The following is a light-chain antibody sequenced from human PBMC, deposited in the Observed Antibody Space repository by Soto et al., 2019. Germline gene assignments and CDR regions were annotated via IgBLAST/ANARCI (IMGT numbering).Light chain of an antibody. J-gene: IGKJ5*01. Sequence: ENVLTQSPGTLSLSPGETATLSCRASQSVSSSYLAWYQQKPGQAPRLLIYGASSRATGIPDRFSGSGSGTDLTLTISRLEPEDFAMYYCHQYGSSPPVTFGQGTRLEIK. CDR2: GAS. V-gene: IGKV3-20*01. CDR1: QSVSSSY. CDR3: HQYGSSPPVT.